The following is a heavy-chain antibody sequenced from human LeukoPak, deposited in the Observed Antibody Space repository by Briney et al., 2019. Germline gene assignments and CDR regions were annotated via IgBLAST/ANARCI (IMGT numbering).Heavy chain of an antibody. CDR2: IYPGDSDT. Sequence: ASVKISCKGSGYSFTSYWIGWVRQMPGKGLEWMGIIYPGDSDTRYSPSFQGQVTISADKSISTAYLQWSSLKASDTAMYYCARRIDYGDYYYYFDYWGQGTLVTVSS. CDR1: GYSFTSYW. CDR3: ARRIDYGDYYYYFDY. D-gene: IGHD4-17*01. J-gene: IGHJ4*02. V-gene: IGHV5-51*01.